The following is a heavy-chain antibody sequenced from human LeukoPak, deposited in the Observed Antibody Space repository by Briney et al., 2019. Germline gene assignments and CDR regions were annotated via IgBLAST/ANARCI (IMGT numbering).Heavy chain of an antibody. V-gene: IGHV5-51*01. CDR3: AVTPVDCFYP. Sequence: HGESLKISCKASGYSFTSYLIGWVRQMPGKGLEWMGIIYPGDSDTRYSPSFQGQVTISADKSISTAYLQWSSLKASDTAMYYCAVTPVDCFYPWGQGTLVTVSS. D-gene: IGHD2-21*02. J-gene: IGHJ5*02. CDR1: GYSFTSYL. CDR2: IYPGDSDT.